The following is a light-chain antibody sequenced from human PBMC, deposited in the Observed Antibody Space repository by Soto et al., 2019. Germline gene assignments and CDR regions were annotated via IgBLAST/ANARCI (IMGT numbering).Light chain of an antibody. CDR2: KPS. V-gene: IGKV1-5*03. J-gene: IGKJ1*01. Sequence: DIQMTQSPSTLSGSVGDRVTITCRASQTISSWLAWYQQKPGKAPKLLIYKPSTLKSGVPSRFSDSGSGTEFTLTLSSLQPDDFTTYYCQHYNNYSEAFGQGTKVELK. CDR3: QHYNNYSEA. CDR1: QTISSW.